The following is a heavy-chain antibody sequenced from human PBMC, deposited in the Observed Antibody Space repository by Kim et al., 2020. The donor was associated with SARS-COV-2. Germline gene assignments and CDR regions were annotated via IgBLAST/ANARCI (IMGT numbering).Heavy chain of an antibody. Sequence: ASVKVSCKASGYTFTTYYIHWIRQAPGQGLEWMGIINPSGGSTTYAQKFQGRVTMTRDTSTSTVYLELGSVTSEDTAVFYCARVGSGSSPLDYWGQGTLV. D-gene: IGHD3-10*01. CDR1: GYTFTTYY. V-gene: IGHV1-46*01. CDR2: INPSGGST. J-gene: IGHJ4*02. CDR3: ARVGSGSSPLDY.